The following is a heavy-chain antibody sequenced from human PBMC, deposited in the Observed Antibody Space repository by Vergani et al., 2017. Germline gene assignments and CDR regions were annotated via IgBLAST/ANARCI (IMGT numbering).Heavy chain of an antibody. CDR2: INHSGST. CDR3: ARGGDRDPPSPYYYYGMDV. V-gene: IGHV4-34*01. CDR1: GGSFSGNY. D-gene: IGHD1-14*01. J-gene: IGHJ6*02. Sequence: QVQLQQWGAGLLKPSETLSLTCAVYGGSFSGNYWSWIRQPPGKGLEWIGEINHSGSTNYNPSLKSRVTISVDTSKNQFSLKLSSVTAADTAVYYCARGGDRDPPSPYYYYGMDVWGQGTTVTVSS.